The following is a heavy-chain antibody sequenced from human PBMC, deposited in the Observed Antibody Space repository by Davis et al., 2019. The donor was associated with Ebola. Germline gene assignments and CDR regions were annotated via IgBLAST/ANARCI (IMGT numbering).Heavy chain of an antibody. CDR1: GFTFSSYA. V-gene: IGHV3-30-3*01. CDR2: ISYDGSNK. Sequence: GESLKISCAASGFTFSSYAMHWVRQAPGKGLEWVAVISYDGSNKYYADSVKGRFTISRDNSKNTLYLQMNSLRAEDTAVYYCARGGDSGAFDIWGQGTMVTVSS. D-gene: IGHD6-13*01. J-gene: IGHJ3*02. CDR3: ARGGDSGAFDI.